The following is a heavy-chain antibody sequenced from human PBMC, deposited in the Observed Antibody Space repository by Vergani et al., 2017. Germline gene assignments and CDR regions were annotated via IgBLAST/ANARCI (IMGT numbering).Heavy chain of an antibody. D-gene: IGHD2-15*01. Sequence: QVHLGQSGAEVKKPGASVKVSCKTSGYTFTSFDINWVRQAAGQGLEWMGWINPNSGGTNYAQKFQGRVTMTRDTSISTAYMELSRLRSDDTAVYYCAREGVEVVFDYWGQGTLVTVSS. CDR3: AREGVEVVFDY. CDR2: INPNSGGT. CDR1: GYTFTSFD. J-gene: IGHJ4*02. V-gene: IGHV1-2*02.